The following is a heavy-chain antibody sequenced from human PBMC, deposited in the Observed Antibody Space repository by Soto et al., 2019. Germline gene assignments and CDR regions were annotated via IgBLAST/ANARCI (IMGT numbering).Heavy chain of an antibody. J-gene: IGHJ4*02. Sequence: SETLSLTCTVSGGSISSSSYYWGWVCQPPGKGLEWIGTVYVSGSTYYNPSLKSRLTISVDTSKNQFSLKLSSVTAADTAAYYCEGSPWLQVFYYWGQGTPVTVSS. CDR1: GGSISSSSYY. D-gene: IGHD5-18*01. V-gene: IGHV4-39*01. CDR2: VYVSGST. CDR3: EGSPWLQVFYY.